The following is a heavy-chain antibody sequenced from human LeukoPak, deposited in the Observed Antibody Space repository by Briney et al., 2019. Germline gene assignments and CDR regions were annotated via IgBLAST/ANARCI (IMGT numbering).Heavy chain of an antibody. CDR3: ARGPTTVINYFDC. Sequence: GGSLRLSCAASGFTVSSNYMNWVRQAPRKGLEWVSAIYSGGSTYYADSVKGRFTISRDNSKNTLYLQMNSLRAEDTAVYYCARGPTTVINYFDCWGQGTLVTVSS. J-gene: IGHJ4*02. D-gene: IGHD4-17*01. CDR2: IYSGGST. CDR1: GFTVSSNY. V-gene: IGHV3-53*01.